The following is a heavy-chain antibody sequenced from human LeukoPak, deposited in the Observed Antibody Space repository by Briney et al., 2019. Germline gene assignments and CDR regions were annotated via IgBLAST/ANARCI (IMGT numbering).Heavy chain of an antibody. V-gene: IGHV3-23*01. CDR3: ARGDSSGWSPPLDY. CDR1: GFTFSSYA. D-gene: IGHD6-19*01. Sequence: GGSLRLSCAASGFTFSSYAMSWVRQAPGKGLEWVSAISGSGGSTYYADSVKGRFTISRDNSKNTLYLQMNGLRAEDTAVYYCARGDSSGWSPPLDYWGQGTLVTVSS. J-gene: IGHJ4*02. CDR2: ISGSGGST.